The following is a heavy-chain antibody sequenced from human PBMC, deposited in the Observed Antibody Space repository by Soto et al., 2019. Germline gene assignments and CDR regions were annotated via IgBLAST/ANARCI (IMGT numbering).Heavy chain of an antibody. J-gene: IGHJ5*02. CDR3: ARGYSSGWRGWFDP. Sequence: EVQLVESGGGLVKPGGSLRLSCAASGFTFSSYSMNWVRQAPGKGLEWVSSISSSSSYIYYADSVKGRFTISRDNAKNSLYLQMNSLRAEDTAVYYCARGYSSGWRGWFDPWGQGTLVTVSS. CDR1: GFTFSSYS. CDR2: ISSSSSYI. V-gene: IGHV3-21*01. D-gene: IGHD6-19*01.